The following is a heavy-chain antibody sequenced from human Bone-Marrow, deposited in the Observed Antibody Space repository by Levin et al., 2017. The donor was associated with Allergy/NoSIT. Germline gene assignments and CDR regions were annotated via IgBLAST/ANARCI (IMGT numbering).Heavy chain of an antibody. Sequence: SQTLSLPCTVSGGSISSSSYYWGWIRQPPGKGLEWIGSIYYSGSTYYNPSLKSRVTISVDTSKNQFSLKLSSVTAADTAVYYCASYSSSWYLAFDIWGQGTMVTVSS. J-gene: IGHJ3*02. D-gene: IGHD6-13*01. CDR1: GGSISSSSYY. CDR3: ASYSSSWYLAFDI. V-gene: IGHV4-39*07. CDR2: IYYSGST.